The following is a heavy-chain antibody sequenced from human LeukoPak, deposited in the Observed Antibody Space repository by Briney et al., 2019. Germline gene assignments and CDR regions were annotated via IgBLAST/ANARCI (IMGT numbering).Heavy chain of an antibody. Sequence: SETLSLTCTVSGYSISSGYYWGWIRQTPGKGLEWIGSLYHSGITYYNPSLKSRFTISVDTSKNQFSLKLSSVTAADTAVYYCARQRGGIGSFLYYFDYWGQGTLVTVSS. CDR3: ARQRGGIGSFLYYFDY. V-gene: IGHV4-38-2*02. J-gene: IGHJ4*02. CDR1: GYSISSGYY. D-gene: IGHD6-13*01. CDR2: LYHSGIT.